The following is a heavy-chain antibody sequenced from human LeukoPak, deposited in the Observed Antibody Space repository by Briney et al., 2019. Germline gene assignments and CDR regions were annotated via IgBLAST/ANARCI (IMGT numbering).Heavy chain of an antibody. CDR1: GGSIRSSYYY. V-gene: IGHV4-39*01. Sequence: TSETLSLTCTVSGGSIRSSYYYWGWIRQPPGKGLEWIGSIYDSGSTYYNPSLKSRVTISVDTSKNQFSLKLNSVTAADTAVYYCARHLGAAAGTAGLFDPWGQGTLVTVSS. CDR2: IYDSGST. CDR3: ARHLGAAAGTAGLFDP. J-gene: IGHJ5*02. D-gene: IGHD6-13*01.